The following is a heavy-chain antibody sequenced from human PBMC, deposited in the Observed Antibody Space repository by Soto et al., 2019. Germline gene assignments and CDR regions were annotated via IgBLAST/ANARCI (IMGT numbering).Heavy chain of an antibody. CDR2: ISGSGGST. D-gene: IGHD3-3*01. CDR1: GFTFSSYA. CDR3: ARDMTIFGGRYMDV. J-gene: IGHJ6*03. Sequence: GGSLRLSCAASGFTFSSYAMSWVRQAPGKGLEWVSAISGSGGSTYYADSVKGRFTISRDNAKNSLYLQMNSLRAEDTAVYYCARDMTIFGGRYMDVWGKGTTVTVSS. V-gene: IGHV3-23*01.